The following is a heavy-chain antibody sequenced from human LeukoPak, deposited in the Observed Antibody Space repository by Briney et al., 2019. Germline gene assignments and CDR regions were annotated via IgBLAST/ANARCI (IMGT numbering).Heavy chain of an antibody. V-gene: IGHV1-8*01. Sequence: ASVKVSCKASGYTFTSYDFNWVRQATGQRPGWMGWMSPNSGDTGYAQKFQDRVTMTRNTSISTAYMELSSLRSDDTAVYYCARGPPNWGYDYWGPGTLVTVSS. CDR2: MSPNSGDT. CDR1: GYTFTSYD. CDR3: ARGPPNWGYDY. J-gene: IGHJ4*02. D-gene: IGHD7-27*01.